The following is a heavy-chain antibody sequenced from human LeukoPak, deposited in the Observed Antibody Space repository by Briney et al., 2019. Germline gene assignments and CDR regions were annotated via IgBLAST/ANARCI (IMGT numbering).Heavy chain of an antibody. CDR3: ARDNSRCSGGSCYTVPWYFDL. V-gene: IGHV3-33*01. Sequence: GRSLRLSCAAPGFTFSSYGMHWVRQAPGKGLEWVAVIWYDGSNKYYADSVKGRFTISRDNSKNTLYLQMNSLRAEDTAVYYCARDNSRCSGGSCYTVPWYFDLWGRGTLVTVSS. CDR1: GFTFSSYG. J-gene: IGHJ2*01. CDR2: IWYDGSNK. D-gene: IGHD2-15*01.